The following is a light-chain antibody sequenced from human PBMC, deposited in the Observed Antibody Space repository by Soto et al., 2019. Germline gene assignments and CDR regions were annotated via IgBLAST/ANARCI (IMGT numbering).Light chain of an antibody. Sequence: DIQMTQSPSSVSASVGDRVTITCRATQGIRTWLAWYQQKPGKAPKLLIYAASSLRSGVPSRCSGSGSGTDFTLTISSLQPEDFATYYCQQAYSFPWTFGQGTKVEIK. V-gene: IGKV1-12*01. CDR3: QQAYSFPWT. CDR1: QGIRTW. CDR2: AAS. J-gene: IGKJ1*01.